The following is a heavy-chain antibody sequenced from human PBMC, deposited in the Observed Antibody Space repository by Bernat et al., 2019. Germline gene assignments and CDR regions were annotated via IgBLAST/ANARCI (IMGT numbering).Heavy chain of an antibody. V-gene: IGHV5-51*03. J-gene: IGHJ6*02. CDR3: ARLPEDLKIRGGIVMKHARDV. CDR2: IFPGDSAT. CDR1: GYSFTNFW. D-gene: IGHD3-10*01. Sequence: VQLVQSGAVVKKPGESLKISCKTSGYSFTNFWIAWVRQMPGKGLEWMGIIFPGDSATRYSPSFQGQVSMSADRSVSTAFLQWRSLKASDSAIYYCARLPEDLKIRGGIVMKHARDVWGQGTTVTVSS.